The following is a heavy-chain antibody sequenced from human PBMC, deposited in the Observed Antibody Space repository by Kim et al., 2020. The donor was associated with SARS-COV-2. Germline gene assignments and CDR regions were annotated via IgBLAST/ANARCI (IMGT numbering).Heavy chain of an antibody. CDR2: ISSSGSTI. CDR1: GFTFSSYE. J-gene: IGHJ5*02. V-gene: IGHV3-48*03. D-gene: IGHD6-19*01. CDR3: AKYSSGWYGWFDP. Sequence: GGSLRLSCAASGFTFSSYEMNWVRQAPGKGLEWVSYISSSGSTIYYADSVKGRFTISRDNAKNSLYLQMNSLRAEDTAVYYCAKYSSGWYGWFDPWGQGTLVTVSS.